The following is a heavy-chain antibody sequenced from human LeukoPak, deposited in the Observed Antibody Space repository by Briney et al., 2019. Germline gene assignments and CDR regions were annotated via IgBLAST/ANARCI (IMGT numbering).Heavy chain of an antibody. CDR3: ARDLGSRDGYNPPNLFDS. V-gene: IGHV1-69*13. CDR1: RGTFSSYA. Sequence: SVKVSCKASRGTFSSYAISWVRQAPGQGLEWMGGIIPIFGTGNYAQKFQGRVTLTADESTSTAYMELSSLRSEDTAVYYCARDLGSRDGYNPPNLFDSWGQGTLVTVSS. J-gene: IGHJ4*02. D-gene: IGHD5-24*01. CDR2: IIPIFGTG.